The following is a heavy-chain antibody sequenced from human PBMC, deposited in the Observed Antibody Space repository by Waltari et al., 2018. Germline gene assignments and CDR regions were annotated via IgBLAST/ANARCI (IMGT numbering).Heavy chain of an antibody. Sequence: EVQLVESGGGLVQPGRSLKLSCAASGFTLDDYAMHWVRQAPGKGLEWVAGINWNSDSIGYGDSVKGRFTISRDNARNSLYLQMNSLTTEDTALYYCLKKNDEVYDRNGLVYDAFDMWGQGTMVTVSS. CDR3: LKKNDEVYDRNGLVYDAFDM. D-gene: IGHD3-22*01. V-gene: IGHV3-9*01. J-gene: IGHJ3*02. CDR1: GFTLDDYA. CDR2: INWNSDSI.